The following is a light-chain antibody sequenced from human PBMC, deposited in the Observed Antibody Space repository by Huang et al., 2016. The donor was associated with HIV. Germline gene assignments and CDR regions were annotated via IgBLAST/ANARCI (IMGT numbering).Light chain of an antibody. J-gene: IGKJ3*01. Sequence: EIVLTQSPGTLSLSPGERATLSCRSSQSVGIYLAWYQQKPGQAPRLLIYGASTRVTGIPDRFSGGGSGTDFTLSISRLEPEDFAVDYCQQYERPPDTFGPGTKVNIK. CDR3: QQYERPPDT. CDR2: GAS. CDR1: QSVGIY. V-gene: IGKV3-20*01.